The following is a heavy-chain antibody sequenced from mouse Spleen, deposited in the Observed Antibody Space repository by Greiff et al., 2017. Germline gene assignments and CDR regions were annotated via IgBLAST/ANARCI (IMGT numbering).Heavy chain of an antibody. J-gene: IGHJ4*01. D-gene: IGHD1-1*01. CDR1: GYSITSGYY. CDR3: ASLYGHYYAMDY. V-gene: IGHV3-6*01. CDR2: ISYDGSN. Sequence: DVQLQESGPGLVKPSQSLSLTCSVTGYSITSGYYWNWIRQFPGNKLEWMGYISYDGSNNYNPSLKNRISITRDTSKNQFFLKLNSVTTEDTATYYCASLYGHYYAMDYWGQGTSVTVSS.